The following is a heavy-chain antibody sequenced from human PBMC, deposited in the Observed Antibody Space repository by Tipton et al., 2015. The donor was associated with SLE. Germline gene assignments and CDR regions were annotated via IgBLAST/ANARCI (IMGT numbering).Heavy chain of an antibody. J-gene: IGHJ3*02. CDR2: TYTSGSA. CDR3: ARDNDGTDI. Sequence: TLSLTCTVSGGSISSGSYYWSWIRQTAGKGLEWIGRTYTSGSAYYNPSLRSRVTISVDASKNQFSLKLSSVTAADTAAYYCARDNDGTDIWGQGTMVTVSS. V-gene: IGHV4-61*02. D-gene: IGHD3-22*01. CDR1: GGSISSGSYY.